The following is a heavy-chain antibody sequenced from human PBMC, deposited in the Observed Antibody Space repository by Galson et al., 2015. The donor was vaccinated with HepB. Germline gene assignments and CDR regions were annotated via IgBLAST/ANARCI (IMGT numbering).Heavy chain of an antibody. CDR1: GGTFSSYA. CDR3: ARDSGSSWYRTPFDP. Sequence: SVKASCKASGGTFSSYAISWVRQAPGQGLEWMGGIIPIFGTANYAQKFQGRVTITADKSTSTAYMELSSLRSEDTAVYYCARDSGSSWYRTPFDPWGQGTLVTVSS. J-gene: IGHJ5*02. D-gene: IGHD6-13*01. CDR2: IIPIFGTA. V-gene: IGHV1-69*06.